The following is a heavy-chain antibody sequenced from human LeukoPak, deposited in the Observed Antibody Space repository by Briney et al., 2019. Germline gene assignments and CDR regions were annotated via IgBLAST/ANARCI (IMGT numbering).Heavy chain of an antibody. J-gene: IGHJ4*02. CDR2: ISSGSTTI. Sequence: PGGSLRLSCAASGFTFSTYSMSWVRQAPGQGLEWVSYISSGSTTIYYADSVKGRFTVSRDNAENSLYLQMNSLRDEDTAVYFCARAPMVRGVITHFDYWGQGTLVSVSS. V-gene: IGHV3-48*02. CDR1: GFTFSTYS. CDR3: ARAPMVRGVITHFDY. D-gene: IGHD3-10*01.